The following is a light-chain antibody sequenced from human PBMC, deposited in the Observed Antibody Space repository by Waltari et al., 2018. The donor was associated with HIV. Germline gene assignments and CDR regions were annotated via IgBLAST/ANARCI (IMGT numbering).Light chain of an antibody. CDR1: SGSVSSRYY. V-gene: IGLV8-61*01. J-gene: IGLJ3*02. CDR3: LLYVGTGIWV. Sequence: QTVVTQEPSFSVSPGGTVTLTCGLSSGSVSSRYYPSWYQKTPGLPPRLLIYDTNTLSSGVPDRFSGSILGNKAALTITGAQSDDESDYYCLLYVGTGIWVFGGGTKLTVL. CDR2: DTN.